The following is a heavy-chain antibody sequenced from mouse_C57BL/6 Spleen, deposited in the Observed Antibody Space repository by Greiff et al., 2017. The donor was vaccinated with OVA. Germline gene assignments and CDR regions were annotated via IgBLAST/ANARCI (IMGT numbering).Heavy chain of an antibody. CDR3: ARGRGNSSGSYAMDY. V-gene: IGHV1-69*01. D-gene: IGHD3-2*02. CDR2: IDPSDSYT. J-gene: IGHJ4*01. CDR1: GYTFTSYW. Sequence: VQLQQPGAELVMPGASVKLSCKASGYTFTSYWMHWVKQRPGQGLEWIGEIDPSDSYTNYNQKFKGKSTLTVDKSSSTAYMQLSSLTSEDSAVYYCARGRGNSSGSYAMDYWGQGTSVTVSS.